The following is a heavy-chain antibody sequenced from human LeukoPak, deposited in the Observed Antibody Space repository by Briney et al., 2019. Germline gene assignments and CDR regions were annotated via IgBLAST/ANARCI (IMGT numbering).Heavy chain of an antibody. D-gene: IGHD2-21*02. CDR3: AKDFVVVPGNVNYFDS. CDR1: GFTFSTFA. V-gene: IGHV3-23*01. J-gene: IGHJ4*02. Sequence: GVLRLSCAASGFTFSTFAMIWVRQPPGKGLEWVSSIFPSGGEIHYADSVKGRFTVSRDNSKNTLYVQMKSLRGEDTAIYYCAKDFVVVPGNVNYFDSWGQGTLVTVSS. CDR2: IFPSGGEI.